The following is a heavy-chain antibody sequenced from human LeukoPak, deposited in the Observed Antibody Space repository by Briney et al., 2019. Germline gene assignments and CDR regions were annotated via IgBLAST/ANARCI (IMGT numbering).Heavy chain of an antibody. Sequence: SETLSLTCTVSGGSISSSNYYWGWIRQPPGKGLEWIGSIYYSGSTYYSPSLKSRVTISVDTSKNQFSLKLTSVTAADTAVYYCARQTGSGLFILPGGQGTLVTVSS. V-gene: IGHV4-39*01. CDR2: IYYSGST. CDR3: ARQTGSGLFILP. D-gene: IGHD3/OR15-3a*01. J-gene: IGHJ4*02. CDR1: GGSISSSNYY.